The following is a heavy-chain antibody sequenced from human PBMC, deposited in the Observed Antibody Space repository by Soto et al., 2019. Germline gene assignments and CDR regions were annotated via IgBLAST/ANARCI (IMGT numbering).Heavy chain of an antibody. CDR3: TRRVRSTGLLDY. D-gene: IGHD4-4*01. V-gene: IGHV4-30-4*08. CDR1: GGSISGDYYH. J-gene: IGHJ4*02. Sequence: SEALSLTCTVSGGSISGDYYHWTWIRESPVKGLEWIGYIHHSGSILYNPSLKSRLTISLDTSKNQFSLHLNSVTAADTAVYYGTRRVRSTGLLDYWGQGALVTVAS. CDR2: IHHSGSI.